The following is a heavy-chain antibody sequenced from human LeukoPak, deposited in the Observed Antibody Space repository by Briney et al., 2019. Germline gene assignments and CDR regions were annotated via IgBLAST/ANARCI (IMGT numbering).Heavy chain of an antibody. CDR3: ARGLLPKVEMATIHPPTVRGIFFDY. CDR1: GGSFSGYY. CDR2: INHSGIT. D-gene: IGHD5-12*01. J-gene: IGHJ4*02. V-gene: IGHV4-34*01. Sequence: PSETLSLTCAVYGGSFSGYYWSWIRQPPGKGLEWIGEINHSGITNYNPSLKSRVTISVDTSKNQFSLKLSSVTAADTAVYYCARGLLPKVEMATIHPPTVRGIFFDYWGQGTLVTVSS.